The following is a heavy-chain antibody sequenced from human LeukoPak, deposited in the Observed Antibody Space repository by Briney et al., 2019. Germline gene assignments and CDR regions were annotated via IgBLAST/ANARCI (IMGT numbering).Heavy chain of an antibody. CDR3: AREREPLLEFDY. Sequence: SVKVSCKASGGTFSSYAISWVRQAPGQGLEWMGGIIPIFGTANYAQKFQGRVTITADESTSTAYMELSSLRSEDTAVYYCAREREPLLEFDYWGQGTLVAVSS. V-gene: IGHV1-69*13. J-gene: IGHJ4*02. CDR1: GGTFSSYA. CDR2: IIPIFGTA. D-gene: IGHD5-24*01.